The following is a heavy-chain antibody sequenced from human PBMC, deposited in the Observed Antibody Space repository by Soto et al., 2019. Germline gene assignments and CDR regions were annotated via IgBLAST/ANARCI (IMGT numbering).Heavy chain of an antibody. D-gene: IGHD3-10*01. CDR3: ARSPWFGEFRWFDP. CDR2: IYYSGST. V-gene: IGHV4-31*03. J-gene: IGHJ5*02. Sequence: PSETLSLTCTVSGGSISSGGYYWSWIRQHPGKGLEWIGYIYYSGSTYYNPSLKSRVTISVDTSKNQFSLKLSSVTAADTAVYYCARSPWFGEFRWFDPWGPGTLVTVFS. CDR1: GGSISSGGYY.